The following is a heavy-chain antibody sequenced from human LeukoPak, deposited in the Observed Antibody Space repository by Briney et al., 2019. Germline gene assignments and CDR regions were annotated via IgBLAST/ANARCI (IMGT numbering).Heavy chain of an antibody. J-gene: IGHJ6*02. Sequence: EGSLRLSCAASGFTVSSNYMNWVRQAPGKGLEWVSVIYSGGSTYYADSVKGRFTISRDNSKNTLYLQMNSLRAEDTAVYYCARADYGPTHYSYGMAVWGQGTTVTVSS. D-gene: IGHD4-17*01. CDR3: ARADYGPTHYSYGMAV. V-gene: IGHV3-53*01. CDR1: GFTVSSNY. CDR2: IYSGGST.